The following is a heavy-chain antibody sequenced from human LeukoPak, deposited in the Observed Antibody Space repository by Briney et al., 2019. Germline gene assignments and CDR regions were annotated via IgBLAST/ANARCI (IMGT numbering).Heavy chain of an antibody. Sequence: GGSLRLSCAASGFSSRNYGMHWVRQAPGKGLEWVAVISIDGREKYYADSVKGRFTISRDNSKNTLYLQMNSLRGDDTAVYYCANPQSRGYDYLDYWGQGTLVTVSS. CDR2: ISIDGREK. J-gene: IGHJ4*02. V-gene: IGHV3-30*18. CDR3: ANPQSRGYDYLDY. CDR1: GFSSRNYG. D-gene: IGHD5-12*01.